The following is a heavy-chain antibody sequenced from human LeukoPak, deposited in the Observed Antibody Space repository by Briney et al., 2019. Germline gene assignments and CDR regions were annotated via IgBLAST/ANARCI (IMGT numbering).Heavy chain of an antibody. D-gene: IGHD2-2*01. Sequence: PGGSLRLSCAASGFTFSSYGMHWVRQAPGKGLEWVAFIRYDGSNKYYADSVKGRFTISRDNSKNTLYLQMNSLRAEDTAVYYCAKDLGLCSSTSCPYYFDYWGQGTLVTVSS. CDR1: GFTFSSYG. CDR2: IRYDGSNK. CDR3: AKDLGLCSSTSCPYYFDY. V-gene: IGHV3-30*02. J-gene: IGHJ4*02.